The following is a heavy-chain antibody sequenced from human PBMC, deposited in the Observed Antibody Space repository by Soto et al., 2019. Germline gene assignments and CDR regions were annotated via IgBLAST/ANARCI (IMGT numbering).Heavy chain of an antibody. CDR3: ARAPGFFGVAIVGGMDV. CDR2: INPNSGGT. Sequence: QVQLVQSGAEVKKPGASVKVSCKASGYTFTGYYMHWVRQAPGQGLEWMGWINPNSGGTNYAQKFQGRVTMTRDTSISTVYMELSRLRSDDTAVYYCARAPGFFGVAIVGGMDVWGQGTTVTVSS. D-gene: IGHD3-3*01. V-gene: IGHV1-2*02. CDR1: GYTFTGYY. J-gene: IGHJ6*02.